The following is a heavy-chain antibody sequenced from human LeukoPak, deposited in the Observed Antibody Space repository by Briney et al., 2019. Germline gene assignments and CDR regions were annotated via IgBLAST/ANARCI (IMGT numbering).Heavy chain of an antibody. CDR2: IYFSGST. J-gene: IGHJ4*02. Sequence: RSSETLSLTCTVSGVSISSGGYYWSWIRQHPGKGLEWIGYIYFSGSTYYNPSLKNRVTISVDTSKNQFSLKLSSVTAADTAVYYCARVAWSSSWFVDSWGQGTLVTVSS. D-gene: IGHD6-13*01. V-gene: IGHV4-31*03. CDR1: GVSISSGGYY. CDR3: ARVAWSSSWFVDS.